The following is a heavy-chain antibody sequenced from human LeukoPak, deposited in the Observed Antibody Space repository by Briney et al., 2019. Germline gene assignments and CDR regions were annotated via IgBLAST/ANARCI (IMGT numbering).Heavy chain of an antibody. CDR2: ISGSTGST. D-gene: IGHD6-19*01. CDR1: GFTFSSYA. CDR3: AKGKSSSGWDY. J-gene: IGHJ4*02. V-gene: IGHV3-23*01. Sequence: GGSLRLSCAASGFTFSSYAMSWVRQAPGKGLEWVSAISGSTGSTYYADSVKGWFTISRDNSKNTLHLQMNSLRAEDTAVYYCAKGKSSSGWDYWGQGTLVTVSS.